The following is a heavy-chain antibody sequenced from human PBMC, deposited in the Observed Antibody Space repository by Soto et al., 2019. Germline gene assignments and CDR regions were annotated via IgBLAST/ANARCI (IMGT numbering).Heavy chain of an antibody. D-gene: IGHD6-13*01. J-gene: IGHJ4*02. V-gene: IGHV4-59*01. CDR1: GDSINNYY. CDR3: AKYRRTEAAGFTLDY. CDR2: IYYTGSP. Sequence: KSSETLSLTCTVSGDSINNYYWSWIRQPPGKRLEWIGYIYYTGSPTYNPSLESRVTMSVDTSKNQFSLKLNSVNAADTAVYYCAKYRRTEAAGFTLDYWGRGTLVTVSS.